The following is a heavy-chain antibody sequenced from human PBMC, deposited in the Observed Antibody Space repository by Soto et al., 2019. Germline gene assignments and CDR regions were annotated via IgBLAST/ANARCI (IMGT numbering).Heavy chain of an antibody. CDR2: VWYDGGNK. Sequence: QVQLVESGGGVVQPGRSLGLSCTASGFTFSNYVMHWVRQAPGKGLEWVAVVWYDGGNKYYADSVKGRFTISRDNSDNILYLQMNSPRVEDTAVYYCARGGAGRYMYYFDYWGQGTLVTVSS. CDR1: GFTFSNYV. D-gene: IGHD1-26*01. V-gene: IGHV3-33*01. CDR3: ARGGAGRYMYYFDY. J-gene: IGHJ4*02.